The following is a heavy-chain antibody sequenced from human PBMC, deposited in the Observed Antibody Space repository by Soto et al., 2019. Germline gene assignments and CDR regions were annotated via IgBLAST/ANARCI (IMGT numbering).Heavy chain of an antibody. D-gene: IGHD3-22*01. CDR1: GYTFTSYG. CDR2: ISAYNGNT. Sequence: GASVKVSCKASGYTFTSYGISWVRQAPGQGLEWVGWISAYNGNTNYAQKLQGRVTMTTDTSTSTAYMELRSLRSDDTAVYYCARDPYYYDSSGYPFYYYYGMDVWGQGTTVTVSS. CDR3: ARDPYYYDSSGYPFYYYYGMDV. J-gene: IGHJ6*02. V-gene: IGHV1-18*01.